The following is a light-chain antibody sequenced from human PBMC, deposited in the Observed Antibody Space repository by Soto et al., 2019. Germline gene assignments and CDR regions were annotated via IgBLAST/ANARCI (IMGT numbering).Light chain of an antibody. CDR2: AAS. CDR1: QSVSSN. CDR3: QQYNNWLWT. J-gene: IGKJ1*01. Sequence: EIVLTQSPGTLSLSPGERATLSCRASQSVSSNYLAWYQQKPGQAPRLLIYAASNRATGIPDRFSGSGSGTEFTLTISSLQSEDFAVYYCQQYNNWLWTFGQGTKVDIK. V-gene: IGKV3D-15*01.